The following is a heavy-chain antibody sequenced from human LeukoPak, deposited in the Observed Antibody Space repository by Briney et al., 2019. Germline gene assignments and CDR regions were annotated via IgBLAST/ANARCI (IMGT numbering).Heavy chain of an antibody. CDR1: GYTFTSYA. CDR2: INAGNGNT. D-gene: IGHD6-13*01. CDR3: ARGPRYSSSWYYFDY. V-gene: IGHV1-3*01. Sequence: ASVKVSCKASGYTFTSYAMHWVRQAPGQRLEWMGWINAGNGNTKYSQKFHGRVTITRDTSASTAYMELSSLRSEDTAVYYCARGPRYSSSWYYFDYWGQGTLVTVSS. J-gene: IGHJ4*02.